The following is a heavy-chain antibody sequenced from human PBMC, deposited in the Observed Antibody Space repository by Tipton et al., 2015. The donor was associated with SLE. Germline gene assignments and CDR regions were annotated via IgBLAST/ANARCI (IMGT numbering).Heavy chain of an antibody. CDR1: RGSFSGYH. V-gene: IGHV4-34*01. D-gene: IGHD6-19*01. J-gene: IGHJ2*01. CDR3: ARLQWLVLNWYFDL. Sequence: TLSLTCTIYRGSFSGYHWSWIRQPPGKGLEWIGEINYSGSTNYNPSLKSRVTISVDTSKNHFSLKLSSVTAADTAVYYCARLQWLVLNWYFDLWGRGTLVTVSS. CDR2: INYSGST.